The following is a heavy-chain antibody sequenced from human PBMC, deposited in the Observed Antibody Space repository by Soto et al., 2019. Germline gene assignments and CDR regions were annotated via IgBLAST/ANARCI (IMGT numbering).Heavy chain of an antibody. CDR1: KFTFNTRA. Sequence: LSLSCAASKFTFNTRALHWVRQAPGKGLEWVAVISFDGSKKYYADSVKGRFTISRDNSKNTLYLQMNSLTPEDTGVYFCARENRNSEQIVVVTVGLSYWGQGTLVTVSS. CDR3: ARENRNSEQIVVVTVGLSY. D-gene: IGHD2-21*02. V-gene: IGHV3-30-3*01. J-gene: IGHJ4*02. CDR2: ISFDGSKK.